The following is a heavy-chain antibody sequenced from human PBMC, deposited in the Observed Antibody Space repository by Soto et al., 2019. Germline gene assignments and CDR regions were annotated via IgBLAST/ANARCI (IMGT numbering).Heavy chain of an antibody. J-gene: IGHJ6*03. CDR3: ARVNSEGIAVAGYMDV. CDR1: GFTFSDYY. Sequence: GGSLRLSCAASGFTFSDYYMSWIRQAPGKGLEWVSYISSSGSTIYYADSVKGRFTISRDNAKNSLYLQMNSLRAEDTAVYYCARVNSEGIAVAGYMDVWGKGTTVTVSS. V-gene: IGHV3-11*01. CDR2: ISSSGSTI. D-gene: IGHD6-19*01.